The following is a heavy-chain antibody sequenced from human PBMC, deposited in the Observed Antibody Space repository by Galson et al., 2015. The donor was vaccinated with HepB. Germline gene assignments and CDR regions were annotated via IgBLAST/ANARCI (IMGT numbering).Heavy chain of an antibody. D-gene: IGHD1-26*01. Sequence: SLRLSCAASGSTFGDYAMSWFRQAPGKGLEWVGFIRSKAYGGTTEYAASVKGRFTISRDDSKSIAYLQMNSLKTEDTAVYYCTRGRYPPQGPGLNWFDPWGQGTLVTVSS. J-gene: IGHJ5*02. CDR3: TRGRYPPQGPGLNWFDP. CDR2: IRSKAYGGTT. CDR1: GSTFGDYA. V-gene: IGHV3-49*03.